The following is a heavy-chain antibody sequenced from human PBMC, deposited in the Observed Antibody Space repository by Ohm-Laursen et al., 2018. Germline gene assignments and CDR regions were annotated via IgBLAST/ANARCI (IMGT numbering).Heavy chain of an antibody. J-gene: IGHJ4*02. CDR3: ARRFEKYDSSGFYPRLDC. CDR1: GGTFSSYA. D-gene: IGHD3-22*01. V-gene: IGHV1-69*06. CDR2: IIPIFGTA. Sequence: SSVKVSCKASGGTFSSYAISWVRQAPGQGLEWMGGIIPIFGTANYAQKFQGRVTITADKSTSTAYMELSSLRSEDTAVYYCARRFEKYDSSGFYPRLDCWGQGTLVTVSS.